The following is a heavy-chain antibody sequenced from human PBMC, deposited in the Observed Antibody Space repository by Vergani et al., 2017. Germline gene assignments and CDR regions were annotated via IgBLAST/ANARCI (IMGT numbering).Heavy chain of an antibody. CDR3: ARVGGLVVVTAIFDY. D-gene: IGHD2-21*02. Sequence: EVQLVESGGGLVKPGGSLRLSCAASGFTFSSYSMSWVRQAPGKGLEWVSSISSRSSYINYADSVKGRFTISRDNAKNSLYLQMNSLRAEDTAVYYCARVGGLVVVTAIFDYWGQGTLVTVSS. CDR2: ISSRSSYI. CDR1: GFTFSSYS. J-gene: IGHJ4*02. V-gene: IGHV3-21*01.